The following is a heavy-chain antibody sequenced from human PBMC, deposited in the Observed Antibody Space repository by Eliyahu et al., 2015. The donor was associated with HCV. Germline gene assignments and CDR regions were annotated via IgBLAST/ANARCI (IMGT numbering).Heavy chain of an antibody. CDR1: GGSFSGYY. CDR3: ARDHWYYYDSSGYYYDPYYGMDV. V-gene: IGHV4-34*01. J-gene: IGHJ6*02. CDR2: INHSGST. D-gene: IGHD3-22*01. Sequence: QVQLQQWGAGLLKPSETLSLTCAVYGGSFSGYYWXWIRQPPGKGLEWIGEINHSGSTNYNPSLKSRVTISVDTSKNQFSLKLRSVTAADTAVYYCARDHWYYYDSSGYYYDPYYGMDVWGQGTTVTVSS.